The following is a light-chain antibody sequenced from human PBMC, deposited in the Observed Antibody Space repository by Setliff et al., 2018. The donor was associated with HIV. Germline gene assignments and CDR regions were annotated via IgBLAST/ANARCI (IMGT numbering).Light chain of an antibody. CDR1: TSDVGRYNY. Sequence: QSALAQPRSVSGSPGRSVTITCTGSTSDVGRYNYVSWYLHHPDKAPKLIIYDVNERPSGIPDRFSGSKSANTASLTISGLQAEDEGYYYCCSYRDSYILLFGGGTKVTVL. CDR2: DVN. J-gene: IGLJ2*01. V-gene: IGLV2-11*01. CDR3: CSYRDSYILL.